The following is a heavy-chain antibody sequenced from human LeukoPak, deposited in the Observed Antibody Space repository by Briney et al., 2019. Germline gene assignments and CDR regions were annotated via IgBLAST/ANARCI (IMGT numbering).Heavy chain of an antibody. Sequence: GGSLRLSCAASGFTFSSYAMSWVRQAPGKGLEWVSAISGSGGSTYYADSAKGRFTISRDNSKNTLYLQMNSLRAEDTAVYYCAKLSRYTDYYDSSGPTGGWYFDLWGRGTLVTVSS. D-gene: IGHD3-22*01. CDR3: AKLSRYTDYYDSSGPTGGWYFDL. CDR2: ISGSGGST. V-gene: IGHV3-23*01. J-gene: IGHJ2*01. CDR1: GFTFSSYA.